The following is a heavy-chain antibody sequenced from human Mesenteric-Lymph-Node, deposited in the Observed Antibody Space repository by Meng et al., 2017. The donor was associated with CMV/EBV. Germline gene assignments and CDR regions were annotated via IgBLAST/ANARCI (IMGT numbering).Heavy chain of an antibody. CDR1: GFTFSGSG. Sequence: LSCEASGFTFSGSGMHWVRQASGKGLEWVGRIRSKANSYATAYAASVKGRFTISRDDSKNTAYLQMNSLKTEDTAVYYCTRTVVGADYWGQGTLVTVSS. D-gene: IGHD1-26*01. J-gene: IGHJ4*02. CDR3: TRTVVGADY. CDR2: IRSKANSYAT. V-gene: IGHV3-73*01.